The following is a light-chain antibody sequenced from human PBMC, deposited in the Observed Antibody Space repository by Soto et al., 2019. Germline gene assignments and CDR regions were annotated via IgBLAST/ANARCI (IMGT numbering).Light chain of an antibody. Sequence: QSVLTQPPSASGTPGQRVTISCSGSSSNIGSNTVNWYQQLPGTAAKLLIYSSDQRPSGVPDRFSGSKSSTSASLAISGLQSEDEADYYCAAWDNSLNGRYVFGTGTKLTVL. V-gene: IGLV1-44*01. CDR2: SSD. CDR3: AAWDNSLNGRYV. CDR1: SSNIGSNT. J-gene: IGLJ1*01.